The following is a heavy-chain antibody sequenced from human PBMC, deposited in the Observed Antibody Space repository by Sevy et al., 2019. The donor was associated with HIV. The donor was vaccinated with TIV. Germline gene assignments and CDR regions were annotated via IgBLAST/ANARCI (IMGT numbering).Heavy chain of an antibody. J-gene: IGHJ4*02. V-gene: IGHV3-7*03. CDR1: GFTFSGNW. CDR3: ATNRGDY. Sequence: GGSLRLSCAASGFTFSGNWMVWVRQAPGEGLEWVASINRDGSQKYYVDSVKGRFSISRDNAKNSLFLQMNSLRAEDTAIYYCATNRGDYWGPGTLVTVSS. CDR2: INRDGSQK.